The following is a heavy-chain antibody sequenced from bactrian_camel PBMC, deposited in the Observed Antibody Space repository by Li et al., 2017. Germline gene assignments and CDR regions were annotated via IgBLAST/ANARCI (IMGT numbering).Heavy chain of an antibody. D-gene: IGHD5*01. Sequence: HVQLVESGGGSVQAGGSLKLSCAAPGYVFPPCGMAWYRQAPGKERELVSGINSGGDSTDYADSVKGRFTISRDSAKNTLYLQLNSLIAEDTAMHYCAKDDLNTGWVHAEWGQGTQVTVS. J-gene: IGHJ4*01. CDR3: AKDDLNTGWVHAE. V-gene: IGHV3S1*01. CDR2: INSGGDST. CDR1: GYVFPPCG.